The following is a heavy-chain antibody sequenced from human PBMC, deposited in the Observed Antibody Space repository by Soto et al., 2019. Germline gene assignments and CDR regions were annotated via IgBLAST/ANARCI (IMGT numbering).Heavy chain of an antibody. Sequence: GGSLRLSCAASGFTVSSNYMSWVRQAPGKGLEWVSVIYSGGSTYYPDSVKGRFTISRDNSKNTLYLQMNSLRAEDTAVYYCARVYSGYDLWFDPWGQGTLVTVSS. CDR2: IYSGGST. CDR1: GFTVSSNY. J-gene: IGHJ5*02. V-gene: IGHV3-66*01. CDR3: ARVYSGYDLWFDP. D-gene: IGHD5-12*01.